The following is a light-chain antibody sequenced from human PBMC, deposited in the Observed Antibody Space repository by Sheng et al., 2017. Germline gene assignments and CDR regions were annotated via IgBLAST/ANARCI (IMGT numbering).Light chain of an antibody. CDR2: GAS. CDR1: QSVSSR. CDR3: QQYQSWRPLT. J-gene: IGKJ4*01. V-gene: IGKV3-15*01. Sequence: EIVMTQSPATLSVSPGERATLSCWASQSVSSRLAWYQKKPGQAPRLLIFGASTRATGIPARFSGSGSETEFTLTISSLQSEDFAVYYCQQYQSWRPLTFGGVTKVEMK.